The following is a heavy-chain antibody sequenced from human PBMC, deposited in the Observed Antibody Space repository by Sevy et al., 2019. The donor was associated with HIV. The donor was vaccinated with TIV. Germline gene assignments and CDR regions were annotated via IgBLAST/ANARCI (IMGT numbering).Heavy chain of an antibody. Sequence: SQTLSLTCAISGDSVSNNGAAWNWIRQPPSGGLEWLGRTYYRSRWHYASAVSLRSRITVNSDTSKNQFSLQLNAVSREDMAVYYCASDRPGDQGLDFWGRGILVTVSS. CDR3: ASDRPGDQGLDF. D-gene: IGHD7-27*01. J-gene: IGHJ2*01. CDR2: TYYRSRWHY. CDR1: GDSVSNNGAA. V-gene: IGHV6-1*01.